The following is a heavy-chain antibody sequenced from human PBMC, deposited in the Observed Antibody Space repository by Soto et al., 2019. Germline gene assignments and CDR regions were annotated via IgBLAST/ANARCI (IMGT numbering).Heavy chain of an antibody. V-gene: IGHV3-33*01. CDR2: IWYDGSNK. D-gene: IGHD3-22*01. CDR1: GFTFSSYG. J-gene: IGHJ6*02. CDR3: ARERVEGGYYATYYYYGMDV. Sequence: PVGSLRLSCAASGFTFSSYGMHWVRQAPGKGLERVAVIWYDGSNKYYADSVKGRFTISRDNTKNTLYLQMNSLRAEDTAVYYCARERVEGGYYATYYYYGMDVWGQGTTVTVSS.